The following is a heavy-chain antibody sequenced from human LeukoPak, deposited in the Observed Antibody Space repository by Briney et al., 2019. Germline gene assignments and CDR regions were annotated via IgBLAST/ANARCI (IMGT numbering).Heavy chain of an antibody. V-gene: IGHV1-69*13. Sequence: SVKVSCKASGGTFSSYAISWVRQAPGQGLEWMGGIIPIFGTANYAQKFQGRVTITADESTSTAYMELSSLRSEDTAVYYCARALGYCSGGSCYLDYWGQGTLVAVSS. D-gene: IGHD2-15*01. CDR1: GGTFSSYA. CDR2: IIPIFGTA. J-gene: IGHJ4*02. CDR3: ARALGYCSGGSCYLDY.